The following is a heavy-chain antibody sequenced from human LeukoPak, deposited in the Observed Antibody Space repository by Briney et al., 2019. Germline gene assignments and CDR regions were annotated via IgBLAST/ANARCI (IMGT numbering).Heavy chain of an antibody. CDR2: ISSSGSTI. Sequence: PGGSLRPSCAASGFTFSDYYMSWIRQAPGKGLEWVSYISSSGSTIYYADSVKGRFTISRDNAKNSLYLQMNSLRAEDTAVYYCAKDRDNVGWNFDYWGQGTLVTVSS. V-gene: IGHV3-11*04. CDR3: AKDRDNVGWNFDY. J-gene: IGHJ4*02. D-gene: IGHD6-19*01. CDR1: GFTFSDYY.